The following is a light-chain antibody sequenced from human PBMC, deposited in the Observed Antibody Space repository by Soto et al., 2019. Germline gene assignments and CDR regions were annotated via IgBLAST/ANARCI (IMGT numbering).Light chain of an antibody. Sequence: QSVLAQPRSVSGSPGQSVTISCTGTSSDVGRYSYVSWYQQHPGQAPKLLIYDVNQRPSGVPDRFSGSKSGNTATLTISGLQAEDEADYYCSWYAGIDTRYVFGGVTKVT. J-gene: IGLJ1*01. CDR2: DVN. V-gene: IGLV2-11*01. CDR1: SSDVGRYSY. CDR3: SWYAGIDTRYV.